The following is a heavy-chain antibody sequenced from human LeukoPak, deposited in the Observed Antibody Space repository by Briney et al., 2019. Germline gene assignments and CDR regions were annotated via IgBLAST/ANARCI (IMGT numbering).Heavy chain of an antibody. V-gene: IGHV3-23*01. CDR3: AKAPVTSCRGAFCYPFDY. J-gene: IGHJ4*02. CDR2: MSSSDDGR. D-gene: IGHD2-15*01. CDR1: GFSFSSYA. Sequence: GGSLRLSCATSGFSFSSYAMSWVRQAPGKGLEWVSAMSSSDDGRYYAASVRGRFTISRDTSRSTLYLQMSSLRAEDAAVYYCAKAPVTSCRGAFCYPFDYWGQGTLVTVSS.